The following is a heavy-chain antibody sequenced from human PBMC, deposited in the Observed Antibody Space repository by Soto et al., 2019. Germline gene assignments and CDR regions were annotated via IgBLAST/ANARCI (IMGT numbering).Heavy chain of an antibody. J-gene: IGHJ6*02. CDR3: ARDFSSPSYYYYGMDV. D-gene: IGHD6-13*01. Sequence: PSDTLSLTCTVSGGSISSYYWSWIRQPPGKGLEWIGYIYYSGSTNYNPSLKSRVTISVDTSKNQFSLKLSSVTAADTAVYYCARDFSSPSYYYYGMDVWGQGTTVTVSS. CDR1: GGSISSYY. CDR2: IYYSGST. V-gene: IGHV4-59*01.